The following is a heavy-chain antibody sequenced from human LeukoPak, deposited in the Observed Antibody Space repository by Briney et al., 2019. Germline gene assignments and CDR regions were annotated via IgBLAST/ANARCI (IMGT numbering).Heavy chain of an antibody. CDR2: ISGSGGST. CDR1: GFTFSSYA. Sequence: GGSLRLSCVASGFTFSSYAMSWVRQAPGKGLEWVSAISGSGGSTYYADSVKGRFTISRDNSKNTLYLQMNSLRAEDTAVYYCAKVACLWFGELCSYFDYWGQGTLVTVSS. CDR3: AKVACLWFGELCSYFDY. D-gene: IGHD3-10*01. J-gene: IGHJ4*02. V-gene: IGHV3-23*01.